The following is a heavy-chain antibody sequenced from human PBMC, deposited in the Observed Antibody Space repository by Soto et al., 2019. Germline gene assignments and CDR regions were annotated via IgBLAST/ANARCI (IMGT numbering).Heavy chain of an antibody. V-gene: IGHV4-30-4*01. CDR2: ISGSGST. Sequence: SETLSLTCTVSGGSVSSGGDYWSWIRQSPGKGLEWIGYISGSGSTGYNPSLKNRLTMSVDRSKNQFTLRLTSVTAADTAVYFCATESGSTYGYFDYWGQGTQVTVSS. CDR1: GGSVSSGGDY. J-gene: IGHJ4*02. CDR3: ATESGSTYGYFDY. D-gene: IGHD5-18*01.